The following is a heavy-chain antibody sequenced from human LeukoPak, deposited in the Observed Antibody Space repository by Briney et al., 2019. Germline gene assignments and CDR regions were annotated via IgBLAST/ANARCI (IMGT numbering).Heavy chain of an antibody. V-gene: IGHV4-39*01. Sequence: TETLYLTCTVSGGSISSSSYYWGWLRQPPGKGLEWIGSIYYSGSTYYNPSLKSRVTISVDTSKNQFSLKLSSVTAADTAVYYCARKAYSYGYALDSWGQGTLVTVSS. D-gene: IGHD5-18*01. J-gene: IGHJ4*02. CDR3: ARKAYSYGYALDS. CDR1: GGSISSSSYY. CDR2: IYYSGST.